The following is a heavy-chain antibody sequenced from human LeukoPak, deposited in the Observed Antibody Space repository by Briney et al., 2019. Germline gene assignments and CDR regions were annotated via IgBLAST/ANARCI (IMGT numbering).Heavy chain of an antibody. J-gene: IGHJ6*03. V-gene: IGHV3-20*04. CDR3: AREISGIAVAGTGPYYYYYMDV. CDR2: INWNGGST. D-gene: IGHD6-19*01. CDR1: GFTFDDYG. Sequence: RTGGSLRLSCAASGFTFDDYGMSWVRQAPGKGLEWVSGINWNGGSTGYADSVKGRFTISRDNAKNSLHLQMNSLRAEGTALYYCAREISGIAVAGTGPYYYYYMDVWGKGTTVTVSS.